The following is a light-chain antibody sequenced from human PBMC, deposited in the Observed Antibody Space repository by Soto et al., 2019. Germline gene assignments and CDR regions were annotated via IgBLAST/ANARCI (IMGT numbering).Light chain of an antibody. Sequence: EIVLTQSQATLSLSPVEWANLXWRASQSLSKSVLWDQQKPGQAPRLRIDGASNRATGIPARFSGSGSGTDFTLTISSLEPEDFAVYYCQQYGSSPYTFGQGTRLEI. J-gene: IGKJ5*01. V-gene: IGKV3-11*01. CDR3: QQYGSSPYT. CDR2: GAS. CDR1: QSLSKS.